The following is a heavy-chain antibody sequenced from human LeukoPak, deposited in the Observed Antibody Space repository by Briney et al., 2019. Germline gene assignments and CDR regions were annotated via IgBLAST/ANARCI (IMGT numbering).Heavy chain of an antibody. V-gene: IGHV3-33*01. D-gene: IGHD2-15*01. J-gene: IGHJ5*02. Sequence: GGSLRLSCAASGFTFSSYGMHWVRQAPGKGLEWVAVIWYDGSDKYYADSVKGRFTISRDNSKNTLYLQMNSLRTEDTAVYYCARDVLVAASNWFDPWGQGTLVTVS. CDR3: ARDVLVAASNWFDP. CDR2: IWYDGSDK. CDR1: GFTFSSYG.